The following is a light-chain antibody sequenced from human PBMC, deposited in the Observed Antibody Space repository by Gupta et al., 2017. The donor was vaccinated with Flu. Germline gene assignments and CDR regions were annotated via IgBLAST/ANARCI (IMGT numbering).Light chain of an antibody. CDR3: QQDSNWPIT. V-gene: IGKV3D-15*01. CDR1: QSISSD. Sequence: PATLSVSPGERATLSCRASQSISSDLAWYQQKPGQAPRLLIYGASTRATDIPARFSGSGSGTEFTLTISSLQSEDFALYSCQQDSNWPITFGGGTKVEIK. CDR2: GAS. J-gene: IGKJ4*01.